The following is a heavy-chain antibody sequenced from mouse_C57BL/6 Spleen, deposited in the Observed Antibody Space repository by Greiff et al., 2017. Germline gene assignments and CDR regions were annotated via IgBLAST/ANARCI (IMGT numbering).Heavy chain of an antibody. D-gene: IGHD1-1*01. CDR3: ARDLPTTVVEDAMDY. CDR2: ISYDGSN. Sequence: ESGPGLVKPSQSLSLTCSVTGYSITSGYYWNWIRQFPGNKLEWMGYISYDGSNNYNPSLKNRIPITRDTSKNQFFLKLNSVTTEDTATYYCARDLPTTVVEDAMDYWGQGTSVTVSS. V-gene: IGHV3-6*01. J-gene: IGHJ4*01. CDR1: GYSITSGYY.